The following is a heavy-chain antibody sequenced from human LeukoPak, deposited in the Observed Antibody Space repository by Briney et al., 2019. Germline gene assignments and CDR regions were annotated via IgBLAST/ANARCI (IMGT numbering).Heavy chain of an antibody. CDR3: ARDRDPYSSGWYWSDP. Sequence: SVKVSCKASGGTFSSYAISWVRQAPGQGLEWMGGIIPIFGTANYAQKFQGRVTITADESTSTAYMELSSLRSEDTAVYYCARDRDPYSSGWYWSDPWGQGTLVTVSS. J-gene: IGHJ5*02. D-gene: IGHD6-19*01. CDR2: IIPIFGTA. V-gene: IGHV1-69*13. CDR1: GGTFSSYA.